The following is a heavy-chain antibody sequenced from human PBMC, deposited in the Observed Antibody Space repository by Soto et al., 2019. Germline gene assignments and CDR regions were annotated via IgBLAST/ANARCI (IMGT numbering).Heavy chain of an antibody. CDR2: IDSRGRTL. V-gene: IGHV3-11*01. CDR1: GVTFSDYS. J-gene: IGHJ4*02. Sequence: PGGSLRLSCVASGVTFSDYSMGWIRQAPGKGLEWLALIDSRGRTLTYADSVRGRFTISREKAENSVYLQMDSRRADETAVYYCARQAARNYIDSWGQGNSVTVSS. D-gene: IGHD6-6*01. CDR3: ARQAARNYIDS.